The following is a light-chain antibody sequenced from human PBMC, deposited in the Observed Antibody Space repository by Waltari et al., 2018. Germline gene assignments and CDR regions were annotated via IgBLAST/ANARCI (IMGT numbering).Light chain of an antibody. V-gene: IGLV2-14*04. J-gene: IGLJ2*01. CDR2: DVS. Sequence: WYQQPPGKAPKLMIYDVSKRPSGVSNRFSGAKSGNTASLTISGLQAEDESDYYCSSYTSRNTLIFGGGTKLTVL. CDR3: SSYTSRNTLI.